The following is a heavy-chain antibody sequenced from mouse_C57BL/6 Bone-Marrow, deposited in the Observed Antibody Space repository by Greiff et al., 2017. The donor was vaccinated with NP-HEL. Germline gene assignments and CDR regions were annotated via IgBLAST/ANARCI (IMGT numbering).Heavy chain of an antibody. Sequence: VQLQQSVAELVRPGASVKLSCTASGFTFTNTYMHWVKQRPEQGLEWIGRIDPANGNTKYAPKFKGKATITADTSSNTAYLKLSSLTSEDTAIYYCASDCSSSYYAMDDWGQGTSVTVSS. CDR2: IDPANGNT. D-gene: IGHD1-1*01. CDR3: ASDCSSSYYAMDD. CDR1: GFTFTNTY. J-gene: IGHJ4*01. V-gene: IGHV14-3*01.